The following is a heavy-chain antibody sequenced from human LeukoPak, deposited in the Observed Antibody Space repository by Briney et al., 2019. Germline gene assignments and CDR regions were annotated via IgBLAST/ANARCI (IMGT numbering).Heavy chain of an antibody. CDR3: ARGRPGSGSYAIDY. J-gene: IGHJ4*02. Sequence: ASVKVSCKASGYTFTSYDINWVRQATGQGLEWMGWMNPNSGNTGYAQKFQGRVTVTRNTSISTAYMELSSLRSEDTAVYYCARGRPGSGSYAIDYWGQGTLVTVSS. D-gene: IGHD3-10*01. CDR1: GYTFTSYD. V-gene: IGHV1-8*01. CDR2: MNPNSGNT.